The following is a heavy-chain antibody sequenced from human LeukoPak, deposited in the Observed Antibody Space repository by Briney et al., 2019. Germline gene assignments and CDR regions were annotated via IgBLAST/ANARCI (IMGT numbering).Heavy chain of an antibody. D-gene: IGHD2-2*01. V-gene: IGHV4-39*01. J-gene: IGHJ6*03. CDR1: GGSISSSSYY. Sequence: PSETLSLTCTVSGGSISSSSYYWGWIRQPPGKGLEWIGSIYYSGSTYYNPSLKSRVTISVDTSKNQFSLKLRSVTAADTAVYYCARPSTGSYYYYYMDVWGKGTTVTVSS. CDR3: ARPSTGSYYYYYMDV. CDR2: IYYSGST.